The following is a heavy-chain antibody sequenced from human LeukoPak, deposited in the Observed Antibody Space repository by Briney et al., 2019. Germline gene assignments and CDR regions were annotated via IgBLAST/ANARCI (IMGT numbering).Heavy chain of an antibody. D-gene: IGHD2-8*02. Sequence: GGSLRLSCAASGFTFSNAWMSWVRQAPGKGLEWVAVISYDGSNKYYADSVKGRFTISRDTSKNTLYLQMNSLRAEDTAVYYCAKDWSNAFDIWGQGTMVTVSS. J-gene: IGHJ3*02. CDR1: GFTFSNAW. V-gene: IGHV3-30*18. CDR2: ISYDGSNK. CDR3: AKDWSNAFDI.